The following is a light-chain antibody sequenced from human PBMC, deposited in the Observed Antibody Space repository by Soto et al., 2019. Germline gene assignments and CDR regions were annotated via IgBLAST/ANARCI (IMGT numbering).Light chain of an antibody. CDR3: SSYTRSSTLV. CDR1: SSDVGGYNY. V-gene: IGLV2-14*01. Sequence: QSALTQPASVSGSPGQSITISCTGTSSDVGGYNYVSWYQQNPGKAPKLIISDVRNRPSGVSNRFSGSKSGNTASLTISGLQAEDEAYYYCSSYTRSSTLVFGGGTKGTVL. J-gene: IGLJ3*02. CDR2: DVR.